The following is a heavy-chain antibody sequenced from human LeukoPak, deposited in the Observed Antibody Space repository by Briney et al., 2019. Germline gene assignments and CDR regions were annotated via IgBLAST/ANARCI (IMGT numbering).Heavy chain of an antibody. CDR2: IIPIFGTA. CDR3: ARDRLAARDNWFDP. V-gene: IGHV1-69*05. CDR1: VGTFSSYA. D-gene: IGHD6-6*01. Sequence: GASVKVSCKASVGTFSSYAISWVREAPGQGLEWMGGIIPIFGTANYAQKFQGRVTITTDESTSTAYMELSSLRPEDTAVYYCARDRLAARDNWFDPWGQGTLVTVSS. J-gene: IGHJ5*02.